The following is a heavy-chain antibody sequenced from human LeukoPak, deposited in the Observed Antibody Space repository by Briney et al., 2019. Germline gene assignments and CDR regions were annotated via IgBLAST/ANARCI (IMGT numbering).Heavy chain of an antibody. Sequence: SQTLSLTCAVSGGSISSGGYSWSWIRQPPGKGLEWIGYIYHSGSTYYNPSLKSRVTISVDRSKNQFSLKLSSVTAADPAVYYCAASYYYGSGSAVDAFDIWGQGTMVTVSS. V-gene: IGHV4-30-2*01. CDR3: AASYYYGSGSAVDAFDI. D-gene: IGHD3-10*01. CDR2: IYHSGST. J-gene: IGHJ3*02. CDR1: GGSISSGGYS.